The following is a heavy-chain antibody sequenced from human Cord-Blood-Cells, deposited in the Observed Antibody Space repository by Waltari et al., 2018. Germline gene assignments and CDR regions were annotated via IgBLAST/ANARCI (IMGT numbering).Heavy chain of an antibody. V-gene: IGHV1-2*02. J-gene: IGHJ6*03. Sequence: QVQLVQSGAEVKKPGASVKVSCKASGYTFTGYYMHWVRQAPGQGLEWMGWINPNSGGTNYAQKFQGRVTMTRDTSISTAYMELSRLRSDDTGVYYGATPPVNGNCYYCYMDGWGKGTTVTVSS. D-gene: IGHD3-10*01. CDR3: ATPPVNGNCYYCYMDG. CDR2: INPNSGGT. CDR1: GYTFTGYY.